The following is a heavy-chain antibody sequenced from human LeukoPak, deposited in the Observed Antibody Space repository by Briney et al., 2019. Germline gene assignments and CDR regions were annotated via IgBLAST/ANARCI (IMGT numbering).Heavy chain of an antibody. J-gene: IGHJ4*02. Sequence: SVKVSCKASGGTFSSYAISWVRQAPGQGLEWMGRIIPILGIANYAQKFQGRVTITADKSTSTAYMELSSLRAEDTAVYYCARDGGGRVVVMTFDYWGQGTLVTVSS. V-gene: IGHV1-69*04. CDR1: GGTFSSYA. D-gene: IGHD3-22*01. CDR3: ARDGGGRVVVMTFDY. CDR2: IIPILGIA.